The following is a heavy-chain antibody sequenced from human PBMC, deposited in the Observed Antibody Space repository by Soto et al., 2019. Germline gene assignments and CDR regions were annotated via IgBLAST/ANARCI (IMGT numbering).Heavy chain of an antibody. J-gene: IGHJ5*02. D-gene: IGHD5-18*01. Sequence: EVQLLESGGGLLQPGGSLRLSCAASGFTFRNYAMSWVRQAPGKGLEWVSAISDSGGSTYYADSVEGRFTISRDNSKNTLYLQMNSLRAEDTAVYYGAKCPTGSYGNDWFDPWGQGTLVTVSS. CDR2: ISDSGGST. CDR3: AKCPTGSYGNDWFDP. V-gene: IGHV3-23*01. CDR1: GFTFRNYA.